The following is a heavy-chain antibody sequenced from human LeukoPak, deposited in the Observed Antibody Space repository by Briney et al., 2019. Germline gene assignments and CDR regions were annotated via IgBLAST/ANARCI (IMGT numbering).Heavy chain of an antibody. CDR1: GYTFTSYY. V-gene: IGHV1-46*01. CDR3: ARISDNYDILTGYTAFDI. Sequence: ASVTVSYKASGYTFTSYYMHWVRQPPGQGLEWMGLINPSGCSTSYAQKFQGRVTITRDTSTSTDYMELSSLRSEDTAVYYCARISDNYDILTGYTAFDIWGQGTMVTVSS. J-gene: IGHJ3*02. CDR2: INPSGCST. D-gene: IGHD3-9*01.